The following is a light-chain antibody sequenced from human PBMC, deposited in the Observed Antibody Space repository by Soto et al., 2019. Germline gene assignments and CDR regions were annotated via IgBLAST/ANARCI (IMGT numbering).Light chain of an antibody. CDR3: QQHGISPLT. CDR2: GAS. V-gene: IGKV3-20*01. CDR1: QRLSSSY. J-gene: IGKJ4*01. Sequence: EIVLTQSPSTLSWSPGERATLSWRASQRLSSSYLAWYQQKNGQAPRLLIYGASSRATGIPDRFSGSGYGTDFNLTISRLEPEDFAVYYCQQHGISPLTFGGGTKVDIK.